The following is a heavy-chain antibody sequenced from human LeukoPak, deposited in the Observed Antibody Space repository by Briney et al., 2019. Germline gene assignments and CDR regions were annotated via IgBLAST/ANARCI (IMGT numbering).Heavy chain of an antibody. Sequence: PGGSLRLSCAASGSTFSSYGMHWVRQAPGKGLEWVAFIRYDGSNKYYADSVKGRFTISRDNSKNTLYLQMNSLRAEDTAVYYCAKDLLAMIVVVIPYYFDYWGQGTLVTVSS. CDR1: GSTFSSYG. CDR3: AKDLLAMIVVVIPYYFDY. CDR2: IRYDGSNK. V-gene: IGHV3-30*02. J-gene: IGHJ4*02. D-gene: IGHD3-22*01.